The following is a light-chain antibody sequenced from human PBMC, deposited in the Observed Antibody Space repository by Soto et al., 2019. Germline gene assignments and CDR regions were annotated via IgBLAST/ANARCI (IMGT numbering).Light chain of an antibody. Sequence: DIVVTQSPLSLPVTPGEPSSISCRSTQSLLHSDGYNYLDWYLQKPGQSPQLLIFFGSNRASGVPGKFSGSESDTDFTLKSSRVEAEDVGVYYCMEALQTPWTFGQGTKVEI. CDR2: FGS. J-gene: IGKJ1*01. V-gene: IGKV2-28*01. CDR3: MEALQTPWT. CDR1: QSLLHSDGYNY.